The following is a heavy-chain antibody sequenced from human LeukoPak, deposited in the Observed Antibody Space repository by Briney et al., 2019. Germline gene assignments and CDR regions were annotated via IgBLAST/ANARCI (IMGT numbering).Heavy chain of an antibody. CDR1: GFTFSSYE. Sequence: GGSLRLSCAASGFTFSSYEMNWVRQAPGKGLEWVSYISSSGSTIYYADPVKGRFTISGDNAKNSLYLQMNSLRAEDTAVYYCARAFFYGSGSYSVSYFDYWGQGTLVTVSS. CDR2: ISSSGSTI. CDR3: ARAFFYGSGSYSVSYFDY. V-gene: IGHV3-48*03. J-gene: IGHJ4*02. D-gene: IGHD3-10*01.